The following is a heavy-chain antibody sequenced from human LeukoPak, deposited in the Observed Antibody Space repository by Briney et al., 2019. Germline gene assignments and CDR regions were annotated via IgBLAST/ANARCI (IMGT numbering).Heavy chain of an antibody. CDR3: ARTSSGFAFDY. CDR2: IYYSGST. J-gene: IGHJ4*02. V-gene: IGHV4-59*07. D-gene: IGHD3-22*01. Sequence: SDTLSLTCSVSGGPITVYYWSWIRQPPGKGLEWIGYIYYSGSTNYNPSLKSRVTISVDTSKNQFSLKLSSVTAADTAVYYCARTSSGFAFDYWGQGALVTVSS. CDR1: GGPITVYY.